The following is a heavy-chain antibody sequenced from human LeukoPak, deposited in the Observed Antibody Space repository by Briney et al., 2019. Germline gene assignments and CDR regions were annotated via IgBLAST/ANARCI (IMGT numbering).Heavy chain of an antibody. CDR3: AKVATGGVIVVDYFDY. CDR2: ISGSGGST. J-gene: IGHJ4*02. Sequence: TGGSLRLSCAASGFTFSSYAMSWVRQAPGKGLEWVSAISGSGGSTYYADSVKGRFTISRDNSKNTLYLQMDSLRAEDTAVYNCAKVATGGVIVVDYFDYWGQGTLVTVSS. V-gene: IGHV3-23*01. CDR1: GFTFSSYA. D-gene: IGHD3-16*02.